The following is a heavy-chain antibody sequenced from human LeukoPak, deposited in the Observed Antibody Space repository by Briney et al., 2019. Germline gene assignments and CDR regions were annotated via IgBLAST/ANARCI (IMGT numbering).Heavy chain of an antibody. Sequence: GGSLRLSCAASGFTFSTYTMSWVRQAPGKGLEWVSTISDSGANTYYADSVRGRFTISRDNSKNTLYLQKNSLGADDTAIYYCAKSMTLQWRGFFDLWGRGTHVTVSS. J-gene: IGHJ2*01. V-gene: IGHV3-23*01. CDR2: ISDSGANT. CDR1: GFTFSTYT. D-gene: IGHD6-19*01. CDR3: AKSMTLQWRGFFDL.